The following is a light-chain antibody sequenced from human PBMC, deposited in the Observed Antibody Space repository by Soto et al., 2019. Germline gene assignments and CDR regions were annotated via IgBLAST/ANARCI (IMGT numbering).Light chain of an antibody. CDR2: GNS. V-gene: IGLV1-40*01. J-gene: IGLJ2*01. CDR3: QSYDSSLSAPL. CDR1: SSNIGAGYD. Sequence: QSVLTQPPSVSAAPGQRVTISCTGSSSNIGAGYDVHWYQQLPGTAPKLLIYGNSNRPSGVPDRFSGSKSGTSASLAITGLQAEDEADYYCQSYDSSLSAPLFGGGTKLTVL.